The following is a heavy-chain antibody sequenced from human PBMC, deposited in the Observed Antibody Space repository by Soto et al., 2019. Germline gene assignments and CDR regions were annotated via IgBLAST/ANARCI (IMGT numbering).Heavy chain of an antibody. Sequence: GSLRLSCAASGFAFRNFGMQWVRQVPVKGLEWVASISYDGNIKYSADSVKGRFTISRDNSKNTLYLQMSSLRSEDTAVYHCVRDDIGLGIDYWGLGTLVTVSS. CDR2: ISYDGNIK. J-gene: IGHJ4*02. V-gene: IGHV3-30*03. CDR1: GFAFRNFG. CDR3: VRDDIGLGIDY. D-gene: IGHD1-26*01.